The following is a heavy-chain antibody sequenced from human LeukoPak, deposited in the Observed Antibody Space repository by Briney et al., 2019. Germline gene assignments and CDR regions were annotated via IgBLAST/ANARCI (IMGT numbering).Heavy chain of an antibody. CDR1: GYTLTELS. Sequence: ASVKVSCKVSGYTLTELSMHWVRQAPGKGLEWMGGFDPEGGETIYAQKFQGRVTMTEDTSTDTAYMELSSLRSEDTAVYYCATGIAAQFGPPGNYWGQGTLVTVSS. V-gene: IGHV1-24*01. J-gene: IGHJ4*02. CDR3: ATGIAAQFGPPGNY. D-gene: IGHD6-13*01. CDR2: FDPEGGET.